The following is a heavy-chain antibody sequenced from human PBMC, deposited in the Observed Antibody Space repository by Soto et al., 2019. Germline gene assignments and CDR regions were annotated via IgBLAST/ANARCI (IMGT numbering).Heavy chain of an antibody. J-gene: IGHJ6*03. Sequence: SETLSLTCTGSGGSISSYYWSWIRQPPGQGLEWIGYIYYSGSTNYNPSLKSRVTISVDTSKNQFSLKLSSVTAADTAVYYCARGRSSSSWFRGDYMDVWGKGTTVT. V-gene: IGHV4-59*01. CDR1: GGSISSYY. CDR3: ARGRSSSSWFRGDYMDV. CDR2: IYYSGST. D-gene: IGHD6-13*01.